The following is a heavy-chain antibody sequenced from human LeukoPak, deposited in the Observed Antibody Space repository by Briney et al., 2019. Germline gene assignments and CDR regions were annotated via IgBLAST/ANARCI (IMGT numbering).Heavy chain of an antibody. D-gene: IGHD6-13*01. CDR1: GFTFSSYN. CDR2: ISGDSNYI. J-gene: IGHJ4*02. Sequence: GGSLRLSCAASGFTFSSYNMNWVRQAPGKGLEWVSSISGDSNYIYYADSVEGRFTISRDNAKNSLYLQMNSLRAEDTAVYYCARSAKGSSWHTGQIDYWGQGTLVTVSS. CDR3: ARSAKGSSWHTGQIDY. V-gene: IGHV3-21*01.